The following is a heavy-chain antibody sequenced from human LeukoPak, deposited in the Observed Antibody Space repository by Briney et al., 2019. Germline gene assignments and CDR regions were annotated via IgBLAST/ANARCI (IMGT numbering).Heavy chain of an antibody. J-gene: IGHJ4*02. D-gene: IGHD6-19*01. CDR2: ISSSSSYI. CDR1: GFTFSSYS. Sequence: GGSLRLSCAASGFTFSSYSMNWVRQAPGKGLEWVSSISSSSSYIYYADSVKGRFTISRDNGKNSLYLQMNSLRAEDTAVYYCASGIAVAGNYWGQGTLVTVSS. CDR3: ASGIAVAGNY. V-gene: IGHV3-21*01.